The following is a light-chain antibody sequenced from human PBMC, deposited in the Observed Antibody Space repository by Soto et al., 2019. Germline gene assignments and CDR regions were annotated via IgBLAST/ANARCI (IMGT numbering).Light chain of an antibody. V-gene: IGKV3-15*01. CDR2: DAS. Sequence: ETVMTQSPATLSVSPGERPTLSCRASQSVSSNLAWYQQKPGQAPRLLIYDASTRATGIPARFSGSGSGTEFSLTISSLQSEDFGFYSCQQYNTWPVTFGPGTKVDIK. J-gene: IGKJ3*01. CDR1: QSVSSN. CDR3: QQYNTWPVT.